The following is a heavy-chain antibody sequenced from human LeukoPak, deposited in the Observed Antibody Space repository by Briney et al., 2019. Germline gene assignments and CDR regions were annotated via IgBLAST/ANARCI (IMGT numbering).Heavy chain of an antibody. Sequence: GASVKVSCKASGYSFTSYHLHWVRQAPGQGLEWMSIINPSSGFTRYAQTFQGRLTMTSDTSTTTVYMDLTSLRSEDTAVYYCARDNSVEDTAWWFDPWGQGTLVTVSS. J-gene: IGHJ5*02. D-gene: IGHD4-23*01. CDR2: INPSSGFT. V-gene: IGHV1-46*01. CDR1: GYSFTSYH. CDR3: ARDNSVEDTAWWFDP.